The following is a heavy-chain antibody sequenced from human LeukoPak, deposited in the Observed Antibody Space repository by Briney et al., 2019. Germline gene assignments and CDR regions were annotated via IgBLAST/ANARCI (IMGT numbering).Heavy chain of an antibody. V-gene: IGHV1-2*02. CDR3: ARDESPYYDFWSGYYNY. D-gene: IGHD3-3*01. CDR2: INPNSGGT. CDR1: GYTFTGYY. Sequence: ASVKVSCKASGYTFTGYYMHWVRQAPGQGLEWMGWINPNSGGTNYAQKSQGRVTMTRDTSISTAYMELSRLRSDDTAVYYCARDESPYYDFWSGYYNYWGQGTLVTVSS. J-gene: IGHJ4*02.